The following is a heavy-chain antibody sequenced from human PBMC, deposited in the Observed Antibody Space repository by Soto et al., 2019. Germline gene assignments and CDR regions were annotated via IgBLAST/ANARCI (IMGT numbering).Heavy chain of an antibody. CDR2: INPSGGST. CDR3: ARSSGYYDILTGPWGAFDI. Sequence: GASVKVSCKASGYTFTSYYMHWVRQAPGRGLEWMGIINPSGGSTSYAQKFQGRVTMTRDTSTSTVYMELSSLRSEDTAVYYCARSSGYYDILTGPWGAFDIWGQGTMVTVSS. V-gene: IGHV1-46*01. CDR1: GYTFTSYY. D-gene: IGHD3-9*01. J-gene: IGHJ3*02.